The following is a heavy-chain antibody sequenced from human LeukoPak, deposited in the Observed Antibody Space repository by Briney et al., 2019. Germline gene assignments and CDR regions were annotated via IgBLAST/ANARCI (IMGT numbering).Heavy chain of an antibody. CDR2: IYYSVST. Sequence: SETLSLTCTVPGGSISSYYWSWIRQPPGKGLEWIGYIYYSVSTNYNPSLKSRVTISVDTSKSQFSLKLSSVTAADTAVYYCARGRYSYGGYYFDYWGQGTLVTVSS. V-gene: IGHV4-59*01. J-gene: IGHJ4*02. CDR1: GGSISSYY. CDR3: ARGRYSYGGYYFDY. D-gene: IGHD5-18*01.